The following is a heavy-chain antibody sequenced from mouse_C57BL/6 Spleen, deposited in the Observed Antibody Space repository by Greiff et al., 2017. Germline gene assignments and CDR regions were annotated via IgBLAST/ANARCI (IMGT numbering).Heavy chain of an antibody. V-gene: IGHV2-5*01. CDR1: GFSFTSYG. J-gene: IGHJ3*01. Sequence: VQLQESGPGLVQPSQSLSITCTVSGFSFTSYGVHWVRQSPGKGLEWLGVIWRGGSTDYNAAFMSRLSITKDNSKSQVFFKMNSLQADDTAIYYCAKNLYYGSSSFAYWGQGTLVTVSA. CDR3: AKNLYYGSSSFAY. CDR2: IWRGGST. D-gene: IGHD1-1*01.